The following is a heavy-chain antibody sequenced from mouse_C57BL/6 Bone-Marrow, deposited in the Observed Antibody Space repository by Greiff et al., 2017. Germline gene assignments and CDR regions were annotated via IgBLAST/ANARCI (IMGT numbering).Heavy chain of an antibody. CDR1: GYTFTSYW. J-gene: IGHJ1*03. Sequence: VQLQQPGAELVKPGASVKLSCKASGYTFTSYWMQWVKQRPGQGLEWIGEIDPSDSYTNYNQKFKGKATLTVDTSSSTAYMQLSSLTSEDSAVYYCASGWYFDVWGTGTTVTVSS. CDR2: IDPSDSYT. V-gene: IGHV1-50*01. CDR3: ASGWYFDV.